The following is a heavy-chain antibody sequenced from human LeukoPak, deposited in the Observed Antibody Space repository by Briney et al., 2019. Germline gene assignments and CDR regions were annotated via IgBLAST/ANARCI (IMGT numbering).Heavy chain of an antibody. V-gene: IGHV4-34*01. CDR1: GGSFSGYY. D-gene: IGHD3-10*01. CDR2: INHSGST. J-gene: IGHJ5*02. Sequence: SETLSLTCAVYGGSFSGYYWSWIRQPPGKGLEWIGEINHSGSTNYNPSLKSRVTISVVTSKNQFSLKLTSVTAADTAVYYCARGRTTMVRDNWFDPWGQGTLVTVSS. CDR3: ARGRTTMVRDNWFDP.